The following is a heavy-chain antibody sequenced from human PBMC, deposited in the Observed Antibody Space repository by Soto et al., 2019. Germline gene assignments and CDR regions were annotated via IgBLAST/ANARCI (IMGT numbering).Heavy chain of an antibody. CDR3: ASSGIPIDFWGGYYILNYGMDV. Sequence: QVQLVQSGAEVKKPGSSVKVSCKASGGTFSSYAISWVRQAPGQGLEWMGGIIPIFGTANYAQKFQGRVTITADESTSTAYMELSSLRSEDTAVYYCASSGIPIDFWGGYYILNYGMDVWGQGTTVTVSS. CDR1: GGTFSSYA. CDR2: IIPIFGTA. J-gene: IGHJ6*02. V-gene: IGHV1-69*12. D-gene: IGHD3-3*01.